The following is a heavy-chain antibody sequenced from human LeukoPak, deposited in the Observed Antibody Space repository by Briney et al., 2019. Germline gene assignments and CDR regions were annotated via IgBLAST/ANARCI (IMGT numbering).Heavy chain of an antibody. D-gene: IGHD6-13*01. CDR2: INHSGST. Sequence: SETLSLTCAVSGGSISSGNYYWSWIRQPPGKGLEWIGEINHSGSTNYNPSLKSRVTISVDTSKNQFSLKLSSVTAADTAVYYCARGRYSSSWYVRRRSYNWFDPWGQGTLVTVSS. V-gene: IGHV4-39*07. J-gene: IGHJ5*02. CDR1: GGSISSGNYY. CDR3: ARGRYSSSWYVRRRSYNWFDP.